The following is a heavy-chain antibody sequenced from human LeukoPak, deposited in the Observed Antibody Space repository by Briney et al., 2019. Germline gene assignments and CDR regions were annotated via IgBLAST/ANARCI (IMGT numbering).Heavy chain of an antibody. CDR2: ISSSGGTI. CDR3: ARMRPELDY. D-gene: IGHD6-6*01. CDR1: GLTFSSYE. J-gene: IGHJ4*02. V-gene: IGHV3-48*03. Sequence: GGSLRLSCAASGLTFSSYEMNWVRQAPGKGLEWISYISSSGGTICYADSVKGRFTISRDNAKNSVYLQMNSLRAEDTAVYYCARMRPELDYWGQGTLVTVSS.